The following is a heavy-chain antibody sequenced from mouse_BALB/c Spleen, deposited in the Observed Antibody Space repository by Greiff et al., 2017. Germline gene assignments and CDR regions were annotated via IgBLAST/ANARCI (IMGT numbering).Heavy chain of an antibody. Sequence: EVKLVESGPSLVKPSQTLSLTCSVTGDSITSGYWNWIRKFPGNKLEYMGYISYSGSTYYNPSLKSRISITRDTSKNQYYLQLNSVTTEDTATYYWARTHYYGSSYDAMDYWGQGTSVTVSS. CDR2: ISYSGST. CDR3: ARTHYYGSSYDAMDY. CDR1: GDSITSGY. V-gene: IGHV3-8*02. J-gene: IGHJ4*01. D-gene: IGHD1-1*01.